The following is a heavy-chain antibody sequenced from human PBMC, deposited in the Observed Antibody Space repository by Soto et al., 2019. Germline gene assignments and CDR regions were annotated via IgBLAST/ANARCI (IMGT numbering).Heavy chain of an antibody. J-gene: IGHJ6*02. D-gene: IGHD1-26*01. CDR2: ISSSGSTI. V-gene: IGHV3-48*03. CDR3: AREGGGSYFLYGMDV. Sequence: PGGSLRLSCAASGFTFSSYEMNWVRQAPGKGLEWVSYISSSGSTIYYADSVKGRFTISRDNAKNSLYLQMNSLRAEDTAVYYCAREGGGSYFLYGMDVWGQGTTVTVSS. CDR1: GFTFSSYE.